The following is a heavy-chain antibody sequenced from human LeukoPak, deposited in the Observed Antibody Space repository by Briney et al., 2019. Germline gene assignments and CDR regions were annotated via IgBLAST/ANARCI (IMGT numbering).Heavy chain of an antibody. V-gene: IGHV4-39*01. CDR1: GGSISSSSYY. J-gene: IGHJ4*02. CDR3: ASSSITYSGSYWFDY. D-gene: IGHD1-26*01. Sequence: SETLSLTCTVSGGSISSSSYYWGWIRQPPGKGLEWIGSIYYSGSTYYNPSLKSRVTISVDTSKNQFPLKLSSVTAADTAVYYCASSSITYSGSYWFDYWGQGTLVTVSS. CDR2: IYYSGST.